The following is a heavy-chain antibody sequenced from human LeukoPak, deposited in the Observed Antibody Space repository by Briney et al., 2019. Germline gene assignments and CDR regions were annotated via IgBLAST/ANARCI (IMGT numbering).Heavy chain of an antibody. V-gene: IGHV3-21*01. CDR2: ISSSSSYI. CDR1: GFTFSSCS. D-gene: IGHD3-9*01. Sequence: GGSLRLSCAASGFTFSSCSMNWVRQAPGKGLEWVSSISSSSSYIYYADSVKGRFTISRDNAKNSLYLQMNSLRAEDTAVYYCALISLRYFDWLFDYWGQGTLVTVSS. J-gene: IGHJ4*02. CDR3: ALISLRYFDWLFDY.